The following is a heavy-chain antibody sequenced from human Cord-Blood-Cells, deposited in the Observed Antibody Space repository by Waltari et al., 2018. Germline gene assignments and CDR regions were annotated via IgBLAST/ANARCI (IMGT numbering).Heavy chain of an antibody. D-gene: IGHD2-2*01. CDR2: IYYSGST. J-gene: IGHJ6*02. CDR3: ATASPLCSSTSCYYYYGMDV. CDR1: GGSISSSSYY. Sequence: QLQLQESGPGLVKPSETLSLTCTVPGGSISSSSYYWGWIRQPPGKGLEWIGSIYYSGSTYYNPSLKSRVTISVDTSKNQFSLKLSSVTAADTAVYYCATASPLCSSTSCYYYYGMDVWGQGTTVTVSS. V-gene: IGHV4-39*01.